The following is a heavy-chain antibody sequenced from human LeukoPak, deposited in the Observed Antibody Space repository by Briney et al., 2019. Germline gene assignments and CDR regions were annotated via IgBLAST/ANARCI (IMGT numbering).Heavy chain of an antibody. J-gene: IGHJ4*02. CDR3: ARGEDTNIDY. D-gene: IGHD5-18*01. CDR1: GYTFTGYY. V-gene: IGHV1-2*02. Sequence: ASVKVSCKASGYTFTGYYMHWVRQAPGHGLEWIGWIDPNSGGTNYAKKFQGRVTMTRDTSISTAYMELSRLRSDDTAVYYCARGEDTNIDYWGQGNLVTVSS. CDR2: IDPNSGGT.